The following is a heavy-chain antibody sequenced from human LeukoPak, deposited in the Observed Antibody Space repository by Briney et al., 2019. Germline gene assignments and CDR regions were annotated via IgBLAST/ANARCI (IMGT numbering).Heavy chain of an antibody. V-gene: IGHV3-9*01. CDR2: ISWNSGSI. CDR3: VRGFGSRGFDY. Sequence: GGSLRLSCAASGFTFDDYAMPWVRQAPGKGLEWVSGISWNSGSIGYADSVKGRFTISRDNAKNSLYLQMNSLRAEDTALYYCVRGFGSRGFDYWGQGTLVTVSS. J-gene: IGHJ4*02. D-gene: IGHD3-10*01. CDR1: GFTFDDYA.